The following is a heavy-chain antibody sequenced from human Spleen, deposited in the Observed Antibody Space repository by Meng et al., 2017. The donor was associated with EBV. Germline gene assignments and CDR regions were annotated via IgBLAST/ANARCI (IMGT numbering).Heavy chain of an antibody. J-gene: IGHJ5*02. CDR3: ARGAAKWFDP. CDR1: GGLISSGGYY. V-gene: IGHV4-30-4*01. D-gene: IGHD6-25*01. Sequence: QVQVEGPCPRSVKPAQTLSPTCDVAGGLISSGGYYWSWIRQPPGKGLEWIGYINYRGNTYDNPSLRSRAALSVDTSKNQFSLKLSSVTAADTAVYYCARGAAKWFDPWGPGTLVTVSS. CDR2: INYRGNT.